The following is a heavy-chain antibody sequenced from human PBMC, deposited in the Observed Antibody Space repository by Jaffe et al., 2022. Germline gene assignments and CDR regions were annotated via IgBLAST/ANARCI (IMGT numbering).Heavy chain of an antibody. CDR3: AKDRPLGSRRPDAFDI. D-gene: IGHD6-13*01. CDR1: GFTFSSYG. Sequence: QVQLVESGGGVVQPGGSLRLSCAASGFTFSSYGMHWVRQAPGKGLEWVAFIRYDGSNKYYADSVKGRFTISRDNSKNTLYLQMNSLRAEDTAVYYCAKDRPLGSRRPDAFDIWGQGTMVTVSS. V-gene: IGHV3-30*02. CDR2: IRYDGSNK. J-gene: IGHJ3*02.